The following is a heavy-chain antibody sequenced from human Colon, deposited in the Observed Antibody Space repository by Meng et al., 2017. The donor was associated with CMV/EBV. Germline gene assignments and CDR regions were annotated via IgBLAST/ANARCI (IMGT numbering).Heavy chain of an antibody. D-gene: IGHD5-24*01. CDR1: GFTFSSYA. J-gene: IGHJ4*02. Sequence: GGSLRLSCAASGFTFSSYAMSWVRQAPGKGLEWVSAIDGSNTYYSDSVKGRFTISRDNSKNTLYLQMKSLRADDTAVYYCARGHLRASDHGSWGQGTLVTVSS. CDR2: IDGSNT. CDR3: ARGHLRASDHGS. V-gene: IGHV3-23*05.